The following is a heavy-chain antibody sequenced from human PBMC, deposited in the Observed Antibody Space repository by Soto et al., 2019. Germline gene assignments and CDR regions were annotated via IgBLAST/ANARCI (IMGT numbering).Heavy chain of an antibody. CDR2: ISPNSGGT. CDR1: GYTFIRYG. Sequence: ASVKVSCKASGYTFIRYGITWVRQAPGQGLEWMGWISPNSGGTNYAQKFQGWVTMTRDTSISTAYMELSRLRSDDTAVYYCARDYYGSGTFDYWGQGTLVTVSS. CDR3: ARDYYGSGTFDY. J-gene: IGHJ4*02. V-gene: IGHV1-2*04. D-gene: IGHD3-10*01.